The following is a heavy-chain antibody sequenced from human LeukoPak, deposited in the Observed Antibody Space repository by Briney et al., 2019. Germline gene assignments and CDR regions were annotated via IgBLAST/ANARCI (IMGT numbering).Heavy chain of an antibody. CDR3: ARDSAGNDY. CDR2: IKQDGSEK. J-gene: IGHJ4*02. CDR1: GFTFSTYW. D-gene: IGHD6-13*01. V-gene: IGHV3-7*01. Sequence: GGSLRLSCAASGFTFSTYWMSWVRQAPGKGLEWVANIKQDGSEKYYVDSVRGRFTISRDNAKNSLYLQMSSLRAEDTAMYYCARDSAGNDYWGQGTLVTVSS.